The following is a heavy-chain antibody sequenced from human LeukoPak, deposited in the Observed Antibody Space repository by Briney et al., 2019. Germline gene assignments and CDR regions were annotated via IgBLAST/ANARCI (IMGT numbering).Heavy chain of an antibody. J-gene: IGHJ5*02. CDR3: ARQSYSSGWSGVNWFDP. Sequence: GGSLRPSCAASGFTFSTYSMNWVRQAPGKGLEWVSSISSSSTYIYSADSVKGRFTISRDNAKNSLYLQMNSLRAEDTAVYYCARQSYSSGWSGVNWFDPWGQGTLVTVSS. CDR1: GFTFSTYS. CDR2: ISSSSTYI. V-gene: IGHV3-21*01. D-gene: IGHD6-19*01.